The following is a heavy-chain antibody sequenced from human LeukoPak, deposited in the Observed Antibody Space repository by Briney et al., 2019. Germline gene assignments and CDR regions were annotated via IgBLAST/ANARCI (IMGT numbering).Heavy chain of an antibody. D-gene: IGHD3-9*01. J-gene: IGHJ4*02. V-gene: IGHV3-30*04. Sequence: PGGSLRLSCAASGFTFSSYAMHWVRQAPGKGLEWVAVISYDGSNKYYADSVEGRFTISRDNSKNTLYLQMNSLRADDTAVYYCVKDHGWLLYSWGQGTLVTVSS. CDR1: GFTFSSYA. CDR3: VKDHGWLLYS. CDR2: ISYDGSNK.